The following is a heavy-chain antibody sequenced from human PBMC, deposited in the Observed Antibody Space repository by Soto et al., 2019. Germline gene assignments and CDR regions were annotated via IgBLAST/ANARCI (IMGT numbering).Heavy chain of an antibody. V-gene: IGHV1-69*13. J-gene: IGHJ6*02. CDR3: ARESPAATDYYYYYGMDV. CDR2: IIPIFGTA. D-gene: IGHD2-2*01. Sequence: SVKVSCKASGGTFSSYAISWVRQAPGQGLEWMGGIIPIFGTANYAQKFQGRVTITADESTSTAYMELSSLRSEDTAVYYCARESPAATDYYYYYGMDVWGQGTTVTVSS. CDR1: GGTFSSYA.